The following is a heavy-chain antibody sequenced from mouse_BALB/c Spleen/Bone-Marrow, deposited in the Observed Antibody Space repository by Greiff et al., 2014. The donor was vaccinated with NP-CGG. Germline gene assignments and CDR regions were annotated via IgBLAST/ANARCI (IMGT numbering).Heavy chain of an antibody. CDR1: GFPFSSYG. CDR2: TRAGGCT. J-gene: IGHJ3*01. CDR3: ARGDCGSSYWFAY. V-gene: IGHV2-9*02. D-gene: IGHD1-1*01. Sequence: VKLMESGPGLVAPSQSLSITCTVSGFPFSSYGVLWVRQCPGKGLEWLGITRAGGCTNYNSARMSRLSISKDDSKSQVFLKMNSLQTDDTAMYYCARGDCGSSYWFAYWGQGTLVTVSA.